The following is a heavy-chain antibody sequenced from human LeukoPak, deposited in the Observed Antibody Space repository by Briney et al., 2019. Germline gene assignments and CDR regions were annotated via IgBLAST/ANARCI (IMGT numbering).Heavy chain of an antibody. J-gene: IGHJ5*02. V-gene: IGHV3-23*01. D-gene: IGHD6-19*01. Sequence: GGTLRLSCAASGFTFSSYGMSWVRQAPGKGLEWVSAISGSGGSTYYADSVKGRFTISRDNAKNSLYLQMNSLRAEDTAVYYCARDGSIAVKNWFDPWGQGTLVTVSS. CDR2: ISGSGGST. CDR1: GFTFSSYG. CDR3: ARDGSIAVKNWFDP.